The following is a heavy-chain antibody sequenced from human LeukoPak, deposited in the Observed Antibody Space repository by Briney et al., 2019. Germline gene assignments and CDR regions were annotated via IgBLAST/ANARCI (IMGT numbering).Heavy chain of an antibody. Sequence: GGSLRLSCAASGFTFSSYEMNWVRQAPGKGLEWVSYISSSGSTIYYADSVKGRFTISRDNAKNSLYLQMNSLRAEDTAVYYCATSGNPTWLYFDYWGQGTLVTVSS. CDR2: ISSSGSTI. CDR3: ATSGNPTWLYFDY. V-gene: IGHV3-48*03. J-gene: IGHJ4*02. D-gene: IGHD3-10*01. CDR1: GFTFSSYE.